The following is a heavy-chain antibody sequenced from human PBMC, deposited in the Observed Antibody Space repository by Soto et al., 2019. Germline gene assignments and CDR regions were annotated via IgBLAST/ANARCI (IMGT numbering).Heavy chain of an antibody. Sequence: EVQLVESGGGLVQPGGSLRLSCAASGFTFSSYWMSWVRQAPGKGLEWVANIKQDGSEKYYVDSVKGRFTISRDNAKNSLYLQMNSLRAEDTVVYYCARGDYIWGSYRPEISHYYFDYWGQGTLVTVSS. V-gene: IGHV3-7*01. CDR1: GFTFSSYW. CDR2: IKQDGSEK. D-gene: IGHD3-16*02. J-gene: IGHJ4*02. CDR3: ARGDYIWGSYRPEISHYYFDY.